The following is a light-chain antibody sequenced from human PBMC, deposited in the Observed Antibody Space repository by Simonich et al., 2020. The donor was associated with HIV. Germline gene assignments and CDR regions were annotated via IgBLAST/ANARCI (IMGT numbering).Light chain of an antibody. V-gene: IGLV6-57*03. CDR1: SGSIASNY. J-gene: IGLJ2*01. CDR2: EDN. CDR3: QSYDSSNHVV. Sequence: NLMLTQPHSVSESPGKTVTISCTHSSGSIASNYVQWYQQRPGSAPTTVIYEDNQRPSGVPDRFSGSIDSSSNSASLPISGLKTEDEADYYCQSYDSSNHVVFGGGTKLTVL.